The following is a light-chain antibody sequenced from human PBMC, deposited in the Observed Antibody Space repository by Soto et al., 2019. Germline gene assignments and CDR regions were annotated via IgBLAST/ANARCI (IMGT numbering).Light chain of an antibody. CDR3: QQSYSTPLFT. J-gene: IGKJ3*01. V-gene: IGKV1-39*01. CDR2: AAA. CDR1: QSISSY. Sequence: DIQMTQSPSSLSASVGERVTITCRASQSISSYLNWYQQKPGKAPKLLIYAAASLQSGDPSRFSGSGSGTDFTLTISSLQPEDFSTNYCQQSYSTPLFTFGPGTKVHI.